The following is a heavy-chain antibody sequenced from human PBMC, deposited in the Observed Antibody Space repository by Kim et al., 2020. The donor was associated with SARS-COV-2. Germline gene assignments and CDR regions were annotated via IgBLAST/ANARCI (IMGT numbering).Heavy chain of an antibody. CDR1: GYTFTTDY. J-gene: IGHJ5*02. D-gene: IGHD2-2*01. V-gene: IGHV1-46*01. CDR2: INPSGDST. Sequence: ASVKVSCKASGYTFTTDYMHWVRQAPGQGLEWMGIINPSGDSTTYAQKFQGRASMTRDTSTSTVYMELSSLRSDDTAVYYCAREGGPESAAEGSWFDPWGQGTLVIVSS. CDR3: AREGGPESAAEGSWFDP.